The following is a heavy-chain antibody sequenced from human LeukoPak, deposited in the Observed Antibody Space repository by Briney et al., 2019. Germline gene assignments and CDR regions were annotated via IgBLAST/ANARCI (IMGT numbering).Heavy chain of an antibody. CDR3: ARGFYGDYALDY. CDR2: ISWNSGSI. CDR1: GFTFDDYA. V-gene: IGHV3-9*01. D-gene: IGHD4-17*01. J-gene: IGHJ4*02. Sequence: PGRSLRLSCAASGFTFDDYAMHWVRQAPGKGLEWVSGISWNSGSIGYADSVKGRFTISRDNAKNSLYLQMNSLRAEDTALYYCARGFYGDYALDYWGQGTLVTVSS.